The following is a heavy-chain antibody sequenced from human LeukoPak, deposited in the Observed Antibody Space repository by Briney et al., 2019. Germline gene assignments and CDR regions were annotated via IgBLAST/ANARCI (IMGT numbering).Heavy chain of an antibody. V-gene: IGHV1-24*01. J-gene: IGHJ4*02. D-gene: IGHD6-13*01. Sequence: ASVKVSCKVSGYTLTELSMHWVRQAPGKGLEWMGGFDPEDGETIYAQKFQGRVTMTEDTSTDTAYMELSSLRSEGTAVYYCATDPEGVLTGSIFDYWGQGTLVTVSS. CDR3: ATDPEGVLTGSIFDY. CDR1: GYTLTELS. CDR2: FDPEDGET.